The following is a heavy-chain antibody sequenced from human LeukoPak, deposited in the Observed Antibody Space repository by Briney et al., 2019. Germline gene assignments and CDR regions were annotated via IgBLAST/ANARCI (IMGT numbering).Heavy chain of an antibody. V-gene: IGHV4-39*02. CDR3: ASGQPPYNGYYTSMLST. Sequence: PSETLSLTCTVSGGSISSSSYYWGWVRQAPGKGLEWIGSIYYSGNTYYNPSLKSRVTISVDTSKNHFSLNLNSVTAADTPVYYCASGQPPYNGYYTSMLSTWGQGTLVTVSS. D-gene: IGHD5-12*01. CDR1: GGSISSSSYY. J-gene: IGHJ4*02. CDR2: IYYSGNT.